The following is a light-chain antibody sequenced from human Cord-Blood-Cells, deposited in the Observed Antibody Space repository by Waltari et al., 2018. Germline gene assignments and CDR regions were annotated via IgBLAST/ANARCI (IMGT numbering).Light chain of an antibody. CDR2: QGS. CDR1: KLGDKY. CDR3: QAWDSSTYV. J-gene: IGLJ1*01. V-gene: IGLV3-1*01. Sequence: SYELTQPPSVYVSPGQTASITCSGDKLGDKYACWYQQKPGQSPVLVNDQGSKRPSGIPERFSGSNSGNTATLTISGTQAMDEADYYCQAWDSSTYVFGTGTKVTVL.